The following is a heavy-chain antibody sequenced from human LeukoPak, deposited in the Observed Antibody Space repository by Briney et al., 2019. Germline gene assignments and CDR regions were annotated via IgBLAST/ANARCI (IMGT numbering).Heavy chain of an antibody. D-gene: IGHD5-24*01. J-gene: IGHJ4*02. CDR3: AKGTKMAELDY. Sequence: PGGSLRLSCAASAFTFSSYAMSWVRQAPGKGLEWVSSISGSGDNTYYGDSVKGRFTISRDNSKNTLYLQMNSLRAEDTAVYYCAKGTKMAELDYWGQGTLVTVSS. CDR1: AFTFSSYA. CDR2: ISGSGDNT. V-gene: IGHV3-23*01.